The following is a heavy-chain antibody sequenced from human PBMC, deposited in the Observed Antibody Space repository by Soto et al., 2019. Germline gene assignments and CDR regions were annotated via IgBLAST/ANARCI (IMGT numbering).Heavy chain of an antibody. Sequence: GGSLRRSCAASELHLSSYAMCLVRRAPGKGLEWVSAISGSGGSTYYGDSVKGRFTISRDNSKNTLYLQMNSLRAEDTAVYYCANDRKGIAHRTHDYWGQGTMVTVSS. D-gene: IGHD2-15*01. CDR3: ANDRKGIAHRTHDY. CDR2: ISGSGGST. J-gene: IGHJ4*02. V-gene: IGHV3-23*01. CDR1: ELHLSSYA.